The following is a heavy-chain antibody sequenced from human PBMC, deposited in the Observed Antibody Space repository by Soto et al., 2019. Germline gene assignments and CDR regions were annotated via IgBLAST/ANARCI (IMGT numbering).Heavy chain of an antibody. Sequence: ASVQVSCKASGYTFTSYGISWVRQAPGQGLEWMGWISAHSGNTNYAQHIQGRVTMTTDTSTSTAYMELRSLRSDDTAVYFCARGADFWSGYRWFDPWGQGTLVTVSS. V-gene: IGHV1-18*01. CDR2: ISAHSGNT. J-gene: IGHJ5*02. D-gene: IGHD3-3*01. CDR3: ARGADFWSGYRWFDP. CDR1: GYTFTSYG.